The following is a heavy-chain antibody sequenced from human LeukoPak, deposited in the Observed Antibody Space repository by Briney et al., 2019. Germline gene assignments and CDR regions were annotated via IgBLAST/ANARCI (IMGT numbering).Heavy chain of an antibody. V-gene: IGHV4-4*07. CDR3: ARDAAGYYGSGSYYYYYYYYMDV. CDR1: GGSISSYY. J-gene: IGHJ6*03. D-gene: IGHD3-10*01. CDR2: IYTSGST. Sequence: SETLSLTCTVSGGSISSYYWSWIRQPAEKGPEWIGRIYTSGSTNYNPSLKSRVTMSVDTSKNQFSLKLSSVTAADTAAYYCARDAAGYYGSGSYYYYYYYYMDVWGKGTTVTISS.